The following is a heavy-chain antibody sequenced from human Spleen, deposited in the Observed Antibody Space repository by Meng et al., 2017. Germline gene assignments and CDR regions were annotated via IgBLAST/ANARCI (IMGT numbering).Heavy chain of an antibody. CDR3: VRSSGWVRTGFDP. V-gene: IGHV4-39*01. Sequence: PQLQESGPGLVKPSQALSHTCRVSGGSLSTSGYYWGWIRQPPGKGLEWIGSIGHSGFTYYTPSLKSRVTVSIEPSKSQFSLKLTSVTAADTAVYYCVRSSGWVRTGFDPWGQGTLVTVSS. D-gene: IGHD6-19*01. CDR1: GGSLSTSGYY. J-gene: IGHJ5*02. CDR2: IGHSGFT.